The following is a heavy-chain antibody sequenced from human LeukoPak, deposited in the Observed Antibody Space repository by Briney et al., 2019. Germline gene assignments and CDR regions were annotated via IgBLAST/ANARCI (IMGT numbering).Heavy chain of an antibody. CDR3: ARDYIVATGAFDY. CDR1: GFTFSSYS. D-gene: IGHD5-12*01. Sequence: GGSLRLSCAASGFTFSSYSMNWVRQAPGKGLEWVSGISSSSSDISYADSVKGRFTISRDNAKNSLLLQMNSLRAEDTAIYYCARDYIVATGAFDYWGQGTLVTVSS. J-gene: IGHJ4*02. CDR2: ISSSSSDI. V-gene: IGHV3-21*01.